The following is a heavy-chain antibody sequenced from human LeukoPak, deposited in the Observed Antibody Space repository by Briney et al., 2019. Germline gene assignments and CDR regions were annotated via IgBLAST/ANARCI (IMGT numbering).Heavy chain of an antibody. CDR3: ARASLSDSSAYP. J-gene: IGHJ5*02. Sequence: SETLSLTCTVSGGSVSDYRSYWPWIRQPPGKGLEWVGSVYHNGDTYYNPALKSRVTISVDTSKNQFSLKLSLVTAADTAVYYCARASLSDSSAYPWGQGTLVTVSS. CDR2: VYHNGDT. V-gene: IGHV4-39*07. D-gene: IGHD3-22*01. CDR1: GGSVSDYRSY.